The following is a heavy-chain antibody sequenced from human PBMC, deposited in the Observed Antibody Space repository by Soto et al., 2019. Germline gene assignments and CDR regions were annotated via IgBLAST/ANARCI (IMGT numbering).Heavy chain of an antibody. Sequence: ASVKVSCKASGYTFTSYGISWVRQAPGQGLEWMGWMNAYNGNTKYEQKLQDRVTMTTDTSTSTAYMELRSLRPDDTAVYYCARDGDSSGYYSFFDYWGQGTLVTVSS. V-gene: IGHV1-18*01. J-gene: IGHJ4*02. CDR1: GYTFTSYG. CDR2: MNAYNGNT. CDR3: ARDGDSSGYYSFFDY. D-gene: IGHD3-22*01.